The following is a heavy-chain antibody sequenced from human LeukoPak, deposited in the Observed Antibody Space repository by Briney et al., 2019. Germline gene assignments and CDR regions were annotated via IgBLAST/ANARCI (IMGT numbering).Heavy chain of an antibody. CDR2: ISGSGGST. D-gene: IGHD6-13*01. J-gene: IGHJ6*02. V-gene: IGHV3-23*01. Sequence: GGSLRLSCAASGFTFSSYAMSWVHQAPGKGLEWVSAISGSGGSTYYADSVKGRFTISRDNSKNTLYLQMNSLRAEDTAVYYCAKTGAAGYYYYYYGMDVWGQGTTVTVSS. CDR1: GFTFSSYA. CDR3: AKTGAAGYYYYYYGMDV.